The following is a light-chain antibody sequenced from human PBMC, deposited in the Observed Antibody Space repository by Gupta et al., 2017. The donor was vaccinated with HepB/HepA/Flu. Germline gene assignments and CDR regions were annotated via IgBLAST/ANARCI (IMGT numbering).Light chain of an antibody. Sequence: QSVLTPPPSASGTPGQRCTISCSGSGSNIGSNYVYWYQQLPGTAPKLLIYRNNQRPSGVPDRFSGSKSGTSASLAISGLRSEDEADYYCAAWDDSHWVFGGGTKLTVL. CDR1: GSNIGSNY. V-gene: IGLV1-47*01. J-gene: IGLJ3*02. CDR2: RNN. CDR3: AAWDDSHWV.